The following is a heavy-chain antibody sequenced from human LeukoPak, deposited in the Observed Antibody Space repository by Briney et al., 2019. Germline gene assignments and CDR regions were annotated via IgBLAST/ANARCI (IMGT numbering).Heavy chain of an antibody. V-gene: IGHV4-34*01. CDR1: GGSFSGYY. J-gene: IGHJ4*02. CDR2: INHSGST. D-gene: IGHD2-15*01. CDR3: ARERDGWYFDY. Sequence: SETLSLTCAVYGGSFSGYYWSWIRQPPGKGLEWIGEINHSGSTNYNPSLKSRVTISVDTSKNQFSLKLSSVTAADTAVYYCARERDGWYFDYWGQGTLVTVSS.